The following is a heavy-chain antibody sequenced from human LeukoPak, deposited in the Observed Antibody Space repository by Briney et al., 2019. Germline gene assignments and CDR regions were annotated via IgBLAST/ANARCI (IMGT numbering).Heavy chain of an antibody. J-gene: IGHJ5*02. Sequence: GKSLRLSCAASAFTFSTYAMHWVRQAPGKGLEWVAVLSYDGTNKYYADSVKGRFTISRDNSKNTLYLQMNSLRAEDTAVYYCVRDRHHRFGELFPWGQGTLVTVSS. CDR3: VRDRHHRFGELFP. CDR1: AFTFSTYA. D-gene: IGHD3-10*01. V-gene: IGHV3-30-3*01. CDR2: LSYDGTNK.